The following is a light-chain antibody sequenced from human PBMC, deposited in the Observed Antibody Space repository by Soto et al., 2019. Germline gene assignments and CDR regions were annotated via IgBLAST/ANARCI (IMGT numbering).Light chain of an antibody. Sequence: QSVLTQPRSVSGSPGQSVTISCTGTSSDVGYYNYVSWYQRHPGKAPKLMIYDVFKRPSGVPDRFSGSKSGNTASLTVSGLQAADEADYFCKSYAGSNTYVFGSGTKVTVL. J-gene: IGLJ1*01. V-gene: IGLV2-11*01. CDR1: SSDVGYYNY. CDR2: DVF. CDR3: KSYAGSNTYV.